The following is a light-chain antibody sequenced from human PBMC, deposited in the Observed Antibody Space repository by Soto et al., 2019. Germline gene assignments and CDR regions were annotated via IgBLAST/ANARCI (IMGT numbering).Light chain of an antibody. CDR1: SSDVGSYNR. Sequence: QSALAQPPSVSGSPGQSVAISCTGNSSDVGSYNRVSWYQQPPGTAPKLMIYEVSNRPSGVPDRFSGSKSGNTASLTISGLQAEDEADYYCSSFTSSDTYVFGTGTKLTVL. V-gene: IGLV2-18*02. J-gene: IGLJ1*01. CDR3: SSFTSSDTYV. CDR2: EVS.